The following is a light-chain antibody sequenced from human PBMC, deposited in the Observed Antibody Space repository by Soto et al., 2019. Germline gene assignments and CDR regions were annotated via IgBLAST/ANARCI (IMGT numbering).Light chain of an antibody. J-gene: IGLJ2*01. Sequence: QSALTQPASVSGSPGQSITISCSGTSSDVGAYDYVSWYQQYPGKAPKLIIYEVSHRPSGVSDRFSGSKSANTASLTISGLQAEDEADYFCNSYSTTAAVVFGGGTKLTVL. CDR3: NSYSTTAAVV. V-gene: IGLV2-14*01. CDR2: EVS. CDR1: SSDVGAYDY.